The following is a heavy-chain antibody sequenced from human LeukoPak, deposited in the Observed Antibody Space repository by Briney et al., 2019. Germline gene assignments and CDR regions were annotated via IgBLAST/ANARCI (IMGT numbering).Heavy chain of an antibody. Sequence: QPGGSLRLSCAASGFTFSSYAMSWVRQAPGKGLEWVSAISGSGGSTYYADSVKGRFTISRDNSKNTLYLQMNSLRAEDTAVYYCAKPNEMLAVALYAFGIWGQGTMVTVSS. CDR1: GFTFSSYA. V-gene: IGHV3-23*01. J-gene: IGHJ3*02. CDR3: AKPNEMLAVALYAFGI. CDR2: ISGSGGST. D-gene: IGHD6-19*01.